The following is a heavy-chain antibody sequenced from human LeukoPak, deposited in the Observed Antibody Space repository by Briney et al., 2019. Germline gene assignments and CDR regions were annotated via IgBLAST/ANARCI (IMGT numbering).Heavy chain of an antibody. CDR2: IIPIFGTA. CDR3: ARVNGYSYGHFDY. D-gene: IGHD5-18*01. CDR1: GGTFSSYA. Sequence: GASVKVSCKASGGTFSSYAISWVRQAPGQGLEWMGGIIPIFGTANYAQKFQGRVTITADKSTSTAYMELSSLRSEDTAVYYCARVNGYSYGHFDYWGQGTLVTVSS. V-gene: IGHV1-69*06. J-gene: IGHJ4*02.